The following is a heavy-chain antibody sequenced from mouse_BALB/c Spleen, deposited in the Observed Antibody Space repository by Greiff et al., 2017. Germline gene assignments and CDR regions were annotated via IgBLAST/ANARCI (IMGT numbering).Heavy chain of an antibody. Sequence: QVQLQQPGAELVKPGTSVKLSCKASGYNFTSYWINWVKLRPGQGLEWIGDIYPGSGSTNYNEKFKSKATLTVDTSSSTAYMQLSSLASEDSALYYCATTTVVPYWGQGTTLTVSS. D-gene: IGHD1-1*01. V-gene: IGHV1-55*01. J-gene: IGHJ2*01. CDR3: ATTTVVPY. CDR2: IYPGSGST. CDR1: GYNFTSYW.